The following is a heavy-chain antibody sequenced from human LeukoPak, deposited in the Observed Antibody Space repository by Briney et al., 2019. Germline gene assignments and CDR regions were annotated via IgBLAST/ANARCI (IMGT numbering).Heavy chain of an antibody. CDR3: ARAVSVSSYYFDC. Sequence: GGSLRLSCEASGFTFSSYAMSWVRQAPGKGLEWISYISSSSSYTNYVDSVKGRFTISRDNAKNSLYLQMNSLRAEDTAVYYCARAVSVSSYYFDCWGQGTLVTVSS. V-gene: IGHV3-11*05. J-gene: IGHJ4*02. D-gene: IGHD5/OR15-5a*01. CDR2: ISSSSSYT. CDR1: GFTFSSYA.